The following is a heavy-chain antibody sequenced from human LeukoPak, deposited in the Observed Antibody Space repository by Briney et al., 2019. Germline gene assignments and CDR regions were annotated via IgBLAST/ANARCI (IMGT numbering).Heavy chain of an antibody. V-gene: IGHV4-34*01. CDR2: INHSGST. J-gene: IGHJ6*02. D-gene: IGHD3-10*01. Sequence: SSETLSLTCAVYGGSFSGYYWSWIRQPPGKGLEWIGEINHSGSTNYNPSLKSRVTISVDTSKNRFSLKLSSVTAADTAVYYCARVQKITMVRGVIKAPGYYYGMDVWGQGTTVTVSS. CDR1: GGSFSGYY. CDR3: ARVQKITMVRGVIKAPGYYYGMDV.